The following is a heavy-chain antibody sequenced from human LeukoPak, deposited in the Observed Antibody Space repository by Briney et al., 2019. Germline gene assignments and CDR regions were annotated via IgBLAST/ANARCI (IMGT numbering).Heavy chain of an antibody. V-gene: IGHV3-7*01. D-gene: IGHD6-13*01. CDR3: ARDRSMGTV. CDR2: IKQAGSEK. J-gene: IGHJ4*02. CDR1: GFTFSSYW. Sequence: GGSLRLSCAASGFTFSSYWMSWVRQAPGKGLEWVANIKQAGSEKYYVDSVKGRFTISRDNAENSPYRQMSSLRATDTAVHYCARDRSMGTVWGQGTLVTVSS.